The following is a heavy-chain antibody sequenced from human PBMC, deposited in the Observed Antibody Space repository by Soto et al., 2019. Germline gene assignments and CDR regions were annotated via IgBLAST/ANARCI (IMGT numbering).Heavy chain of an antibody. CDR1: GFTFSSYG. V-gene: IGHV3-30*18. D-gene: IGHD4-17*01. Sequence: QVQLVESGGGVVQPGRSLRLSCAASGFTFSSYGMHWVRQAPGKGLEWVAVISYDGSNKYYADSVKGRFTISTDNSKNTLYLQMNSLSAEDTAVYYCAKGVPGGYGDDYYYGMDVWGQGTTVTVSS. CDR3: AKGVPGGYGDDYYYGMDV. CDR2: ISYDGSNK. J-gene: IGHJ6*02.